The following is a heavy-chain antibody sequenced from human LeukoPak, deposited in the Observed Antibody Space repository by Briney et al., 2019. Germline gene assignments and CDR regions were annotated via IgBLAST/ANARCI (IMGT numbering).Heavy chain of an antibody. CDR3: TKRYVNSNYWQSLGE. D-gene: IGHD2/OR15-2a*01. J-gene: IGHJ1*01. Sequence: GGSLRLSCAASGFTFTNAWMTWVRQAPGKGLEWVSGVTGNAANTYYADSVKGRFAISRDNSKNTVYLQMNSLRVEDTAIYYCTKRYVNSNYWQSLGEWGQGTLVTVSS. CDR2: VTGNAANT. CDR1: GFTFTNAW. V-gene: IGHV3-23*01.